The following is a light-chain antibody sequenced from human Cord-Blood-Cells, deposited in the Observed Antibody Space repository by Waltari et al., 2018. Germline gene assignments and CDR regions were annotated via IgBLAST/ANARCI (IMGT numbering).Light chain of an antibody. CDR3: NSRDSSGNHWV. Sequence: SSELTQDPAVSAALGQTVRITCPGDSLRSYSGSWDQQTPGQAPVLVIYGKNNRPSGIPDRFSGSSSGNTASLTITGAQAEDEADYYCNSRDSSGNHWVFGGGTKLTVL. J-gene: IGLJ3*02. V-gene: IGLV3-19*01. CDR1: SLRSYS. CDR2: GKN.